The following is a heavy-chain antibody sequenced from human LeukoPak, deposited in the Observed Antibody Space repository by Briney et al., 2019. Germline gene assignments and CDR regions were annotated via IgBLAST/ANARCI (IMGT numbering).Heavy chain of an antibody. CDR2: IYYSGST. CDR1: GGSFSGYY. V-gene: IGHV4-34*01. D-gene: IGHD3-16*01. Sequence: SETLSLTCAVYGGSFSGYYWSWIRQPPGKGLEWIGSIYYSGSTYYNPSLKSRVIISVDTSKNQFSLKLSSVTAADTAVYYCARTLGGLDHSDYWGQGTLVTVSS. J-gene: IGHJ4*02. CDR3: ARTLGGLDHSDY.